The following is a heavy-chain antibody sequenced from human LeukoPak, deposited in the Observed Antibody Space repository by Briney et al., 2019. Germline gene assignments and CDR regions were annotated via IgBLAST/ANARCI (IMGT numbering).Heavy chain of an antibody. D-gene: IGHD3-3*01. CDR2: INPNSGGT. J-gene: IGHJ4*02. CDR1: GYTFTGYY. Sequence: ASVTFSCKASGYTFTGYYMHWVRQAPGQGLEWMGWINPNSGGTNYAQKFQGRVTMTRDTSISTAYMELSRLRSDDTAVYYCARTLRFLEWLSAFDHLPPVTLVFVSS. CDR3: ARTLRFLEWLSAFDH. V-gene: IGHV1-2*02.